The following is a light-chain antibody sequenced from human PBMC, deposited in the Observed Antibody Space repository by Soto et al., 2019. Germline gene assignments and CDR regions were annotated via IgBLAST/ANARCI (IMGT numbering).Light chain of an antibody. CDR2: AAS. V-gene: IGKV1-9*01. CDR1: QSISSY. Sequence: DIQMTQSPSSMSASVGDRVTITCRASQSISSYLNWYQQKPGKAPKLLLYAASSLQSGVPSRFSGSGSGTAFTLTLSSLQPEDFATYYCQQLNSYPQTFGQGSKVDIK. J-gene: IGKJ1*01. CDR3: QQLNSYPQT.